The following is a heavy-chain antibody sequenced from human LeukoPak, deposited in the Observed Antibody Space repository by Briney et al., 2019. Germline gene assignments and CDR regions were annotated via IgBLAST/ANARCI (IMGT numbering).Heavy chain of an antibody. J-gene: IGHJ4*02. CDR1: GFTFSDYY. D-gene: IGHD3-3*01. CDR2: LSGSGAGT. Sequence: GGSLRLSCAASGFTFSDYYMSWIRQAPGRGLEWVATLSGSGAGTYYSDSVQGRFTISRDNSKRTLFLQMNSLRAEDTAFYYCAKAELGVDTFFDYWGQGTLVTVSS. V-gene: IGHV3-23*01. CDR3: AKAELGVDTFFDY.